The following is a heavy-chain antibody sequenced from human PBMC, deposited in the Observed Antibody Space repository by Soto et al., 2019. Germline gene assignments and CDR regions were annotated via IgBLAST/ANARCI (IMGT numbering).Heavy chain of an antibody. CDR1: GYTFTSYG. Sequence: EASVKVSCKASGYTFTSYGISWVRQAPGQGLEWMGWISAYNGNTNYAQKLQGRVTMTTDTSTSTAYMELSSLRSEDTAVYYCARESTSSYGDYAGLCYWGQGTLVTVSS. V-gene: IGHV1-18*01. CDR3: ARESTSSYGDYAGLCY. CDR2: ISAYNGNT. D-gene: IGHD4-17*01. J-gene: IGHJ4*02.